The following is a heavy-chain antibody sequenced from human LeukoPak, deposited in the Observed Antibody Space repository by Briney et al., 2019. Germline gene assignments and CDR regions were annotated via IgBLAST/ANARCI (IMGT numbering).Heavy chain of an antibody. CDR2: INPNSGGT. V-gene: IGHV1-2*02. D-gene: IGHD1-26*01. Sequence: GASVKVTCKASGYTFTGYYIHWVRQAPGQGLEWMGWINPNSGGTNYAQKFQGRVTMTRDTSISTAYMELSRLRSDDTAVYYCARTNCSGSYSPDALDMWGQGTMVTVSS. CDR1: GYTFTGYY. J-gene: IGHJ3*02. CDR3: ARTNCSGSYSPDALDM.